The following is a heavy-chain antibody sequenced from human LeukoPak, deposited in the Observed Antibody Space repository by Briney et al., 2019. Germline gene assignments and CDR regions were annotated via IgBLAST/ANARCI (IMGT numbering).Heavy chain of an antibody. V-gene: IGHV3-48*03. J-gene: IGHJ5*02. CDR3: AKEDSGYDSPNWFDP. CDR1: GFTFSSYE. CDR2: ISSGGSTI. Sequence: GGSLRLSCAASGFTFSSYEMNWVRQAPGKGLEWVSYISSGGSTIYYADSVKGRFTISRDNAKNSLYLQMNSLRAEDTAVYYCAKEDSGYDSPNWFDPWGQGTLVTVSS. D-gene: IGHD5-12*01.